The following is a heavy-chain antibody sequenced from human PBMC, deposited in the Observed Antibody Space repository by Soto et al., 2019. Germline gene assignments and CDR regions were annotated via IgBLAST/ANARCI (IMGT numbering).Heavy chain of an antibody. V-gene: IGHV4-59*01. D-gene: IGHD2-8*01. CDR2: IYYRGST. CDR3: ARVYAYYFDY. J-gene: IGHJ4*02. CDR1: GGSISRYY. Sequence: QVQLQESGPGLVKPSETLSLTCTVSGGSISRYYWSWIRQPPGQGLEWIGYIYYRGSTNYNPSLKRRVTISVDTSKNQFSLKLSYVTAADTAVYYCARVYAYYFDYWGQGTLVNVSA.